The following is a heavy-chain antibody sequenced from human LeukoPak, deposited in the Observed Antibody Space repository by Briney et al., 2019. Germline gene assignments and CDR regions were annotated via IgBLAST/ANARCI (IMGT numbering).Heavy chain of an antibody. CDR2: ISTSTTTI. Sequence: GGSLRLSCEASGFTFSSYSVNWVRQAPGKGLEWISYISTSTTTIYYVNSVKGRFTISRDNAKKSLYLQMNSLRVEDTGVYYCASWGEGALDNWGQGTLVTVSS. J-gene: IGHJ4*02. CDR3: ASWGEGALDN. CDR1: GFTFSSYS. V-gene: IGHV3-48*01. D-gene: IGHD1-26*01.